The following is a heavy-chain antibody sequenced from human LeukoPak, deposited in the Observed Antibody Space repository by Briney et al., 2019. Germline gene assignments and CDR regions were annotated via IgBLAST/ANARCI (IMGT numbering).Heavy chain of an antibody. CDR1: GGSISSHY. CDR3: ARGPTYSSGAYFDY. CDR2: IYNSGST. D-gene: IGHD6-19*01. V-gene: IGHV4-4*07. Sequence: PSETLSLTCTVSGGSISSHYWSWIRQPAGKGLEWIGRIYNSGSTNYNPSLKSRVTMSVDTSKNQFSLNLNSVIAADTALYYCARGPTYSSGAYFDYWGQGILVTVSS. J-gene: IGHJ4*02.